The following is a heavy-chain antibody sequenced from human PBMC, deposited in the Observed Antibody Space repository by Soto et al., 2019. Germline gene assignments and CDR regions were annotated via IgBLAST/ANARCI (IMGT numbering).Heavy chain of an antibody. J-gene: IGHJ4*02. CDR2: INRHGDST. CDR1: GFGFDEYG. CDR3: ARDHRWGYEYGDYGDS. D-gene: IGHD2-21*01. Sequence: EVQLVESGGGVVRPGGSLRLSCAASGFGFDEYGMSWVRQGPGKGLEWVSGINRHGDSTGYADSVKGRVTISRDNAKNSLYLQRNGLKAEDTAVYYCARDHRWGYEYGDYGDSWGQGTLVTVSS. V-gene: IGHV3-20*04.